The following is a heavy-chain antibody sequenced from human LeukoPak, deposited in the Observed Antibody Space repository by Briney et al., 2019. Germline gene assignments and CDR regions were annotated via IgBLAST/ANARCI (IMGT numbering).Heavy chain of an antibody. CDR3: ARHWHRVAGHDY. J-gene: IGHJ4*02. V-gene: IGHV4-39*01. CDR2: INYSGST. D-gene: IGHD6-19*01. Sequence: SETLSLTCTVSGDSISSSSYYWGWIRQPPGKGLEWIGSINYSGSTYNNPSLKSRVTISVDTSKNHLSLKLSSVTAADTAVYYSARHWHRVAGHDYWGQGTLVTVFS. CDR1: GDSISSSSYY.